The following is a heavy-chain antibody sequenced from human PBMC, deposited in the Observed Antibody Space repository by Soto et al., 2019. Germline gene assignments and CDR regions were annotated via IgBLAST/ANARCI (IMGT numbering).Heavy chain of an antibody. CDR2: INHSGST. CDR3: ARDLSGYYYGMDV. Sequence: QVHLQQWGAGLLKPSETLSLTCAVYGGSFSGYFWNWVRQPPGKGLEWIGEINHSGSTKYNPSLKSRVTLSVDTSKNQFSLRVFSVTAADTAVYYCARDLSGYYYGMDVWGHWTTVTVS. V-gene: IGHV4-34*01. CDR1: GGSFSGYF. J-gene: IGHJ6*02.